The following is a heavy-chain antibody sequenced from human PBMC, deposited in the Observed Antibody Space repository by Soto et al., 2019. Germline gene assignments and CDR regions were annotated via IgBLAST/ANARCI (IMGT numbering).Heavy chain of an antibody. CDR2: IYYSGST. Sequence: QLQLQESGPGLVKPSETLSLTCTVSRGSITNRIYYWGWTRQPPGKGLEWIGTIYYSGSTYYNPSLKSRVTMSVDTSTNQFSLKLSSVTAADTGVYYCARRSSSAWFFDYWGQGTLVTVSS. CDR1: RGSITNRIYY. J-gene: IGHJ4*02. D-gene: IGHD6-19*01. CDR3: ARRSSSAWFFDY. V-gene: IGHV4-39*01.